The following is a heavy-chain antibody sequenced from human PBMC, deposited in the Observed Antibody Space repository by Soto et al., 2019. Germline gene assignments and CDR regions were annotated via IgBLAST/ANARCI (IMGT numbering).Heavy chain of an antibody. CDR3: TSAGVAVAGNFDY. D-gene: IGHD6-19*01. Sequence: PGGSLRLSCAASRFTFSNAWMSWVRQALGKGLEWVGRIKSKTDGGTTDYAAPVKGRFTISRDDSKNTLYLQMNILKTEGTAVYYCTSAGVAVAGNFDYWGQGTVVIVSS. CDR1: RFTFSNAW. V-gene: IGHV3-15*01. CDR2: IKSKTDGGTT. J-gene: IGHJ4*02.